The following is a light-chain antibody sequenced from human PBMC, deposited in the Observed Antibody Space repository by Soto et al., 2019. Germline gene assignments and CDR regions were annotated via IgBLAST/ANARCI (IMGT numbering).Light chain of an antibody. J-gene: IGKJ1*01. CDR2: GAS. V-gene: IGKV3-20*01. CDR3: QHYGTSWWT. CDR1: QSVSSSY. Sequence: EIVLTQSPGTLSLSPGERATLSCRASQSVSSSYLAWYQQRPGQAPRLLIYGASSRATGIPDRFSGSGSGTDFTLTISRLEPEDFAVYYCQHYGTSWWTCGQGTKVEIK.